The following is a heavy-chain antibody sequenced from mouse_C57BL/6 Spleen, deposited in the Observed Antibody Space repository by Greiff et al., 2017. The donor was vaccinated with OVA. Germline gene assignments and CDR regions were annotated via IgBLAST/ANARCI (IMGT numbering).Heavy chain of an antibody. J-gene: IGHJ4*01. CDR3: ARHEYYYGNYAMDY. D-gene: IGHD1-1*01. V-gene: IGHV2-6-1*01. CDR2: IWSDGST. CDR1: GFSLTSYG. Sequence: VQLKESGPGLVAPSQSLSITCTVSGFSLTSYGVHWVRQPPGKGLEWLVVIWSDGSTTYNSALKSRLSISKDNSKSQVFLKMNSLQTDATAKYYCARHEYYYGNYAMDYWGQGTSVTVSS.